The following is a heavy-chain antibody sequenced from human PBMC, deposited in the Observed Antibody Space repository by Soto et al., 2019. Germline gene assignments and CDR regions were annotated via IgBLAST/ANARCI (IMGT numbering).Heavy chain of an antibody. Sequence: GGSLRLSCAASGFTFSSYDMHWVRQATGKGLEWVSAIGTAGDTYYPGSVKGRFTISRENAKNSLYLQMNSLRAEDTAVYYCARVAEVGRKAARYYYYGMDVWGQGTTVTVSS. CDR3: ARVAEVGRKAARYYYYGMDV. J-gene: IGHJ6*02. CDR1: GFTFSSYD. D-gene: IGHD6-6*01. CDR2: IGTAGDT. V-gene: IGHV3-13*01.